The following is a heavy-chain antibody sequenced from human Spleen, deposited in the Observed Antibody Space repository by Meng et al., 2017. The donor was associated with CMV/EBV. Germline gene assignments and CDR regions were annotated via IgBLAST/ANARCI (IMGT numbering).Heavy chain of an antibody. D-gene: IGHD6-6*01. CDR1: GGSINSRSHY. CDR3: ARDLKWIAARPVPTSYGMDV. J-gene: IGHJ6*02. CDR2: IYYSGST. V-gene: IGHV4-39*07. Sequence: SETLSLTCTVSGGSINSRSHYWGWIRQPPGKGLEWIGNIYYSGSTYYNPSLKSRVTILVDTSKNQFSLKLKSVTAADTAVYYCARDLKWIAARPVPTSYGMDVWGQGTTVTVSS.